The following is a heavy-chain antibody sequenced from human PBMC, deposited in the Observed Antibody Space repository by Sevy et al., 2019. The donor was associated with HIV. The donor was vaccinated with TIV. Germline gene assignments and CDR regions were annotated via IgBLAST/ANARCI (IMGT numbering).Heavy chain of an antibody. CDR2: IKQDGSEK. D-gene: IGHD3-3*01. Sequence: GGALRLSCAASGFTFSSYWMSWVRQAPGKGLEWVANIKQDGSEKYYVDSVKGRFTISRDNAKNSLYLQMNSLRAEDTAVYYGASSHYDFWSGYPWTWGQGTLVTVSS. J-gene: IGHJ4*02. CDR1: GFTFSSYW. CDR3: ASSHYDFWSGYPWT. V-gene: IGHV3-7*01.